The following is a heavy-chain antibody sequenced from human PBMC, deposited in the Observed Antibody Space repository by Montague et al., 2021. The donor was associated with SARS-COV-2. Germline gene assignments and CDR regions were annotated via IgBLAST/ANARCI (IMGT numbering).Heavy chain of an antibody. CDR2: ISYDGSNK. V-gene: IGHV3-30*04. CDR3: ARDQRGKYDYVWGSRFDP. J-gene: IGHJ5*02. D-gene: IGHD3-16*01. Sequence: SLSLSFAASGFTFSSYAMHWVRQDPGKGLEWVAVISYDGSNKYYADSVKGRFTISRDNSKNTLYLQMNSLRAEDTAVYYCARDQRGKYDYVWGSRFDPWGQGTLVTGSS. CDR1: GFTFSSYA.